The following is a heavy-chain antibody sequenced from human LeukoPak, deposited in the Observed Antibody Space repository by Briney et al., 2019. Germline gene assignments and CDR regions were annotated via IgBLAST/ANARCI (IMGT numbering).Heavy chain of an antibody. CDR2: IYTSGST. CDR1: GGSISSYY. D-gene: IGHD3-10*01. Sequence: SETLSLTCTVSGGSISSYYWSWIRQPAGKGLEWIGRIYTSGSTNYNPSLKSRVTMSVDTSKNQFSLKLSSVTAADTAVYYCARGDVLLWFRESRGGWFDPWGQGTLVTVPS. J-gene: IGHJ5*02. V-gene: IGHV4-4*07. CDR3: ARGDVLLWFRESRGGWFDP.